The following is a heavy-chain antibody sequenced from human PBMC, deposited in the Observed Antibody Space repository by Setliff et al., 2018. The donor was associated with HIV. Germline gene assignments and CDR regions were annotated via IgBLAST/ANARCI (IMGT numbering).Heavy chain of an antibody. CDR1: GGSISSSNYY. J-gene: IGHJ4*02. CDR3: ARNPVTTVTTRYFDY. V-gene: IGHV4-39*07. Sequence: SETLSLTCTVSGGSISSSNYYWGWNRQPPGKGLEWIGSIYYSGSTNYNPSLKSRVTISVDTSKNHFSLKLSSVTAADTAVYYCARNPVTTVTTRYFDYWGQGTLVTVSS. CDR2: IYYSGST. D-gene: IGHD4-4*01.